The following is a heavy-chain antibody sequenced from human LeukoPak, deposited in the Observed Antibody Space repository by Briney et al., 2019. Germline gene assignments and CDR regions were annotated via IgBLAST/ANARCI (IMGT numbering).Heavy chain of an antibody. CDR3: ARDHYDFWSGYYKPNWFDP. V-gene: IGHV1-69*13. Sequence: AASVKVSCKASGGTFRSYAISWVRQAPGQGLEWMGGIIPIFGTANYAQKFQGRVTITADESTSTAYMELSSLRSEDTAVYYCARDHYDFWSGYYKPNWFDPWGQGTLVTVSS. D-gene: IGHD3-3*01. CDR2: IIPIFGTA. J-gene: IGHJ5*02. CDR1: GGTFRSYA.